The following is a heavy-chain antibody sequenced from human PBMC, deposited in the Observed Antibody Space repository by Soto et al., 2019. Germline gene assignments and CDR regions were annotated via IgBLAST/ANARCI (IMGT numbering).Heavy chain of an antibody. J-gene: IGHJ5*02. CDR2: IDTYNDNT. V-gene: IGHV1-18*01. CDR3: TRDIPVTTGGPFGFDP. CDR1: GYTFSSYG. D-gene: IGHD1-1*01. Sequence: ASVKVSCKASGYTFSSYGISWVRQGPGQGLEWMGWIDTYNDNTNYAQRLLGRVTMATDTSTSTAYMELRGLRSDDTAVYYCTRDIPVTTGGPFGFDPWGQGTLVTVSS.